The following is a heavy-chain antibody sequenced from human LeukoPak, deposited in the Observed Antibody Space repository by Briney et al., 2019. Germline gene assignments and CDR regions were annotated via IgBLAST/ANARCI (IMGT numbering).Heavy chain of an antibody. CDR3: AARGYDILTGYYNPDY. CDR2: ISSSSSTI. CDR1: GFTFSSYS. Sequence: GGSLRLSRAASGFTFSSYSMNWVRQAPGKGLEWVSYISSSSSTIYYADSVKGRFTISRDNAKNSLYLQMNSLRAEDTAVYYCAARGYDILTGYYNPDYWGQGTLVTVSS. J-gene: IGHJ4*02. D-gene: IGHD3-9*01. V-gene: IGHV3-48*01.